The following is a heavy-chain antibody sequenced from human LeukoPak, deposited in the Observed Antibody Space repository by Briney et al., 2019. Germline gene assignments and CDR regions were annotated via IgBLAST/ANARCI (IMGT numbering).Heavy chain of an antibody. CDR1: GFTFSSYG. J-gene: IGHJ4*02. CDR2: ISYDGSNK. V-gene: IGHV3-30*18. Sequence: GGSLRLSCAASGFTFSSYGMHWVRQAPGKGLEWVAVISYDGSNKYYADSVKGRFTISRDNSKNTLYLQMNSLRAEDTAVYYCAKGGLYYDVLTGYSHPFDYWGQGTLVTVSS. CDR3: AKGGLYYDVLTGYSHPFDY. D-gene: IGHD3-9*01.